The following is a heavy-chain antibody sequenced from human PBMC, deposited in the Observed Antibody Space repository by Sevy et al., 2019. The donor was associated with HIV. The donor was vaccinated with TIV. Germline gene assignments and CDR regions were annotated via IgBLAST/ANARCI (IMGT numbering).Heavy chain of an antibody. CDR1: GYRLIEVS. V-gene: IGHV1-24*01. CDR2: LDPEDGET. D-gene: IGHD2-15*01. Sequence: ASVKVSCKVSGYRLIEVSMHWVRQAPGKGLEWMGHLDPEDGETIYAQNFQGRVTMTEETSTDKAYMEVSSLRSEDTAVYSSAADRGEDYCSGNSCQRHYYYGLDVWGQGTTVTVSS. CDR3: AADRGEDYCSGNSCQRHYYYGLDV. J-gene: IGHJ6*02.